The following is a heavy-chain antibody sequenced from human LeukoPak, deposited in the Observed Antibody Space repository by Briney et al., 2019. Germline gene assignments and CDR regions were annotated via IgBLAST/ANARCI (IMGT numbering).Heavy chain of an antibody. Sequence: GGSLRLSCTASGFTFRTYSIHWVRQAPGKGLEWVTVVSADGRTQLYSDSVKGRFTVSRDNSLNTLHLQMNSLKTEDTAVYYCAREFGHNRWYFDYWGQGALVTVSS. CDR3: AREFGHNRWYFDY. V-gene: IGHV3-30*03. J-gene: IGHJ4*02. D-gene: IGHD5-24*01. CDR2: VSADGRTQ. CDR1: GFTFRTYS.